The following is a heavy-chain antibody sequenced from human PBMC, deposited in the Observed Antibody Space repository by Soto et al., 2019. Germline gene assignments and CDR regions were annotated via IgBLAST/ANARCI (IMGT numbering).Heavy chain of an antibody. V-gene: IGHV4-59*01. D-gene: IGHD2-21*02. CDR3: AREVEGSYCGGDCPNWFDP. Sequence: SETLSLTCTVSGGSISSYYWSWIRQPPGKGLEWIGYIYYSGSTNYNPSLKSRVTISVDTSKNQFSLKLSSVTAADTAVYYCAREVEGSYCGGDCPNWFDPWGQGTLVTVS. CDR1: GGSISSYY. J-gene: IGHJ5*02. CDR2: IYYSGST.